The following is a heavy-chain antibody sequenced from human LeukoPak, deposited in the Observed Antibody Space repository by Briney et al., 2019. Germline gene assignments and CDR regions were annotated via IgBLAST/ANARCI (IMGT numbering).Heavy chain of an antibody. CDR1: GGSIRSISYY. V-gene: IGHV4-39*01. CDR3: ARTDYYDSSAGDY. Sequence: SETLSLTCTVSGGSIRSISYYWGWIRQPPGKGLEWIWSIYDSGSTYYDPYLQSRVTMSEDTSKNQSSLKLSCVTAADTAVYYCARTDYYDSSAGDYWGQGTLVTVSS. CDR2: IYDSGST. D-gene: IGHD3-22*01. J-gene: IGHJ4*02.